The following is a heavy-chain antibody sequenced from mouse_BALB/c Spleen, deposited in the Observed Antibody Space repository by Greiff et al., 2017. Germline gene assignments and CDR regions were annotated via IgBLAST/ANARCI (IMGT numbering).Heavy chain of an antibody. CDR2: INSNGGST. CDR1: GFTFSSYG. D-gene: IGHD1-2*01. CDR3: ARGGAATFYAMDY. V-gene: IGHV5-6-3*01. Sequence: EVKVEESGGGLVQPGGSLKLSCAASGFTFSSYGMSWVRQTPDKRLELVATINSNGGSTYYPDSVKGRFTISRDNAKNTLYLQMSSLKSEDTAMYYCARGGAATFYAMDYWGQGTSVTVSS. J-gene: IGHJ4*01.